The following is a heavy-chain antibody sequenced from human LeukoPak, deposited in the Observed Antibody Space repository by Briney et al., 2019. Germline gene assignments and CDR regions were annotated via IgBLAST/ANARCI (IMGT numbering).Heavy chain of an antibody. V-gene: IGHV3-21*03. CDR1: GFTFSSYS. Sequence: GGSLRLSCAASGFTFSSYSMNWVRQAPGKGLEWVSSISSSSSYIYYADSVKGRFTISRDNAKNSLYLQMNSLKTEDTALYYCTTIMYYYGSGGYPTGAFDIWGQGTMVTVSS. CDR2: ISSSSSYI. D-gene: IGHD3-22*01. J-gene: IGHJ3*02. CDR3: TTIMYYYGSGGYPTGAFDI.